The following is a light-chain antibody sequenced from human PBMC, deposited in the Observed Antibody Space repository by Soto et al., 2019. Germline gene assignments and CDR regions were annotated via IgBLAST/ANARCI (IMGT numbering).Light chain of an antibody. CDR3: KQYGSSSWT. CDR1: QSVSSTY. J-gene: IGKJ1*01. CDR2: GSS. Sequence: EIVLTQSPGTLSLSPGERATLSCRASQSVSSTYLAWYQQQPGQAPRLLIYGSSNRATGIPDRFSGSGSGTDFTLTISRLEPEDFAVYYCKQYGSSSWTFGQGTKVDIK. V-gene: IGKV3-20*01.